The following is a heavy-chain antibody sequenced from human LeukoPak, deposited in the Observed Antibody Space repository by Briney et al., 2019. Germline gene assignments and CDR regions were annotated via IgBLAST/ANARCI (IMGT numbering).Heavy chain of an antibody. Sequence: SETLSLTCTVSACSISSRSSYWGWIRQPPGKGLDWIGNIYYGGSTYDNASLKSRVTISVDASKNQFSLKLSSVTAADTAVYFCATAGSITGTFDYWGQGILVTVSS. V-gene: IGHV4-39*01. CDR3: ATAGSITGTFDY. D-gene: IGHD3-10*01. CDR2: IYYGGST. J-gene: IGHJ4*02. CDR1: ACSISSRSSY.